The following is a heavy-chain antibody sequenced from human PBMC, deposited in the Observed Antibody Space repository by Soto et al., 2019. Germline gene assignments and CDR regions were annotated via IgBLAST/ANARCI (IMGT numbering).Heavy chain of an antibody. V-gene: IGHV3-23*01. D-gene: IGHD2-2*01. J-gene: IGHJ3*02. CDR2: ISDSGGTT. CDR3: AKDIVLVPTAGSYAFDM. CDR1: GFTFSSYA. Sequence: PGGSLRLSCAASGFTFSSYAMSWVRQAPGKGLEWVSGISDSGGTTYYPKSVKGRFTISRDNSENTLFLQMNSLRADDTAVYYCAKDIVLVPTAGSYAFDMWGQGTMVTVSS.